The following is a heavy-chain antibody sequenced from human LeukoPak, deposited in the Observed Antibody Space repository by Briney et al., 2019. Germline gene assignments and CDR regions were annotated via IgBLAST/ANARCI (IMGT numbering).Heavy chain of an antibody. CDR2: IYYSGST. J-gene: IGHJ4*02. CDR1: GGSFSGYY. V-gene: IGHV4-39*01. Sequence: SETLSLTCAVYGGSFSGYYWGWIRQPPGKGLEWIGSIYYSGSTYYNPSLKSRVTISVDTSKNQFSLKLSSVTAADTAVYYCARQPRGRHKYSSSWTSFFDYWGQGTLVTVSS. CDR3: ARQPRGRHKYSSSWTSFFDY. D-gene: IGHD6-13*01.